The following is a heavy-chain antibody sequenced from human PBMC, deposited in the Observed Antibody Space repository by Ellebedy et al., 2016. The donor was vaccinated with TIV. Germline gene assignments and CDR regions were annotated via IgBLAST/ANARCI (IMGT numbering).Heavy chain of an antibody. J-gene: IGHJ4*02. CDR3: ARALSRGWYLFDS. D-gene: IGHD6-19*01. CDR1: GYSIRGGYY. CDR2: MFHSGST. V-gene: IGHV4-38-2*02. Sequence: GSLRLXXTVSGYSIRGGYYWGWIRQPPGKGLEWMGSMFHSGSTYYNPSLKSRLTISVDTSKNQLSLRLNSVTAADTAVYYCARALSRGWYLFDSWGQGTLVTVSS.